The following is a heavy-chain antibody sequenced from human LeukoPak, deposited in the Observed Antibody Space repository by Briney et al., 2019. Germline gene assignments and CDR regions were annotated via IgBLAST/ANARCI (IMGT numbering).Heavy chain of an antibody. D-gene: IGHD4-17*01. CDR2: INYSGTT. V-gene: IGHV4-39*01. Sequence: SETLSLTCTASGGSISSSGYYWGWIRQPPGKGLEWIASINYSGTTYYNPSLKSRVTISEDRSKNQFSLKLSSVTAADTAVYYCASLETHYGDYEGGLWGRGTLVTVSS. J-gene: IGHJ2*01. CDR3: ASLETHYGDYEGGL. CDR1: GGSISSSGYY.